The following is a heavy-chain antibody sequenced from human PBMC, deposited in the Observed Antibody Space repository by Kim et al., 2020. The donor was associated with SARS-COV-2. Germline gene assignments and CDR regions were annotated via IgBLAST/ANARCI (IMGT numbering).Heavy chain of an antibody. CDR3: SIQLRPGVTGSGFDI. CDR2: ISGDGGCI. Sequence: GGSLRLSCAASGFFFGYYTMNWVRQAPGKGLEWVSFISGDGGCIKYADSVKGRFTVSRDNRKNSLYLQMNSLRNEDTALYYCSIQLRPGVTGSGFDIWVQGTMLTVSS. J-gene: IGHJ3*02. D-gene: IGHD3-3*01. V-gene: IGHV3-43*02. CDR1: GFFFGYYT.